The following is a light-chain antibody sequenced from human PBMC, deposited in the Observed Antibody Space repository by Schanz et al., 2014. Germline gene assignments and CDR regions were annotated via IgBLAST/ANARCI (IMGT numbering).Light chain of an antibody. CDR1: SSDVGSYKL. V-gene: IGLV2-23*01. J-gene: IGLJ3*02. CDR2: EGS. CDR3: CSYAGSTTYWL. Sequence: QSALTQPASVSGSPGQSITISCTGTSSDVGSYKLVSWYQQHPGKAPKLMIYEGSKRPSGVSNRFSGSKSGNTASLTISGLHAEDEADYYCCSYAGSTTYWLFGGGTKLTVL.